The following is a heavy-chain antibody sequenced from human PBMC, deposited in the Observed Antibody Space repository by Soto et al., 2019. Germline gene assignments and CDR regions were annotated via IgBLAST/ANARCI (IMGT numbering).Heavy chain of an antibody. CDR1: RYIFTNYG. V-gene: IGHV1-18*01. CDR2: ITTYNGNT. Sequence: QVQLVQSGVEVREPGASVKVSCKAVRYIFTNYGVSWVRQAPGQGLEWMGWITTYNGNTAYAQKFQGRVTMATDASTSTAYIVRLSLKSDGTANYDFDLALTGYGTYDWGHWTTGTLSS. CDR3: DLALTGYGTYD. J-gene: IGHJ6*02.